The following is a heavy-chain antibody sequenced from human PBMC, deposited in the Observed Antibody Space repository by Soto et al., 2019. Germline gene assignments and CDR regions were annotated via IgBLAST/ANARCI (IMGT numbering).Heavy chain of an antibody. CDR1: GFTFSSYG. CDR3: AKDGSSGWYPYYFDY. Sequence: QVQLVESGGGVVQPGRSLRLSCAASGFTFSSYGMHWVRQAPGKGLEWVAVISYDGSNKYYVDSVKGRFTISRDNSKNTLYLQMNSLRAEDTAVYYCAKDGSSGWYPYYFDYWGQGTLVTVSS. V-gene: IGHV3-30*18. D-gene: IGHD6-19*01. CDR2: ISYDGSNK. J-gene: IGHJ4*02.